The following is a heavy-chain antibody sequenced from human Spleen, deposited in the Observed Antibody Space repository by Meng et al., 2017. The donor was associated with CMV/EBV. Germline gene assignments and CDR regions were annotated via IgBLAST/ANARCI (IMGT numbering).Heavy chain of an antibody. CDR2: ISYGGINT. V-gene: IGHV3-30*04. CDR1: GFTFSTNT. CDR3: ATDPDGDYDFDY. Sequence: GGSLRLSCAASGFTFSTNTMHWVRREPGKGPEWVASISYGGINTYYADSVKGRFTISRDIAGNSLYLQMNSLRAEDTAVYYCATDPDGDYDFDYWGQGTLVTVSS. J-gene: IGHJ4*02. D-gene: IGHD4-17*01.